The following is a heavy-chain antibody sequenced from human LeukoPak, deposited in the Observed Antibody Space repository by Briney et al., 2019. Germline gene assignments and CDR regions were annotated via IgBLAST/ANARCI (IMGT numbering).Heavy chain of an antibody. CDR1: GGSVSSGSYY. CDR3: AREVGSGWSGVTYYYYYYGMDV. Sequence: PSETLSLTCTVSGGSVSSGSYYWSWIRQPPGKGLEWIGYIYYSGSTNYNPSLKSRVTISVDTSKNQFSLKLSSVTAADTAVYYCAREVGSGWSGVTYYYYYYGMDVWGQGTTVTVSS. V-gene: IGHV4-61*01. J-gene: IGHJ6*02. CDR2: IYYSGST. D-gene: IGHD6-19*01.